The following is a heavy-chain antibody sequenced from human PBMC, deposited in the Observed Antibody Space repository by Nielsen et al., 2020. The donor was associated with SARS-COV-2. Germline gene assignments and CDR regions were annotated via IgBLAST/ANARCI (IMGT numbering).Heavy chain of an antibody. J-gene: IGHJ6*02. CDR1: GVSFSGYH. Sequence: SETLSLTCSLNGVSFSGYHWGWIRQSPGKRLEWIGDITRSGNTNYNPALKSRVIMSVATSKDEFSLKLTSVTAADTAIYFCARDRQGYNYYYGMDVWGQGATVSVSS. V-gene: IGHV4-34*01. CDR2: ITRSGNT. CDR3: ARDRQGYNYYYGMDV.